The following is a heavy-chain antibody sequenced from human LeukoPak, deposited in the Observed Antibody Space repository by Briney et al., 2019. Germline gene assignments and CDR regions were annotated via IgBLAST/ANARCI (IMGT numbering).Heavy chain of an antibody. CDR2: IIPILGIA. V-gene: IGHV1-69*04. CDR3: ARTTGSVVTARFGMDV. D-gene: IGHD2-21*02. CDR1: GGRLGSYA. Sequence: SVEVLGKACGGRLGSYAIRWVRQAHGQGLEWMGRIIPILGIANYAQKFQGRVTITADKSTSTAYMELSSLRSEDTAVYYCARTTGSVVTARFGMDVWGQGTTVTVSS. J-gene: IGHJ6*02.